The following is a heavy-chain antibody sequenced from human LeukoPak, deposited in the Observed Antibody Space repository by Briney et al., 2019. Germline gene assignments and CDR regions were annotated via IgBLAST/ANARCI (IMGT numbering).Heavy chain of an antibody. CDR2: IKQDGSEK. CDR3: ARVLSVWFGELEPDAFDI. Sequence: PGRSLRLSCAASGFTFSSYWMSWVRQAPGKGLEWVANIKQDGSEKYYVDSVKGRFTISRDNAKNSLYLQMNSLRAEDTAVYYCARVLSVWFGELEPDAFDIWGQGTMVTVSS. J-gene: IGHJ3*02. CDR1: GFTFSSYW. D-gene: IGHD3-10*01. V-gene: IGHV3-7*01.